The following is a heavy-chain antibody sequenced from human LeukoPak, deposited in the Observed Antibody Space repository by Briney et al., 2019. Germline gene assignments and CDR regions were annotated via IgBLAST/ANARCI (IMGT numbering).Heavy chain of an antibody. CDR3: ARSDSSGYYLPDNFDY. Sequence: GGSLRLSCAASGFTFSSYSMNWVRQAPGKGLEWVSSISSSSSYIYYADSVKGRFTISRDNAKNSLYLQMNSLRAEDTAVYYCARSDSSGYYLPDNFDYWGQGTLVTVSS. CDR2: ISSSSSYI. D-gene: IGHD3-22*01. J-gene: IGHJ4*02. V-gene: IGHV3-21*01. CDR1: GFTFSSYS.